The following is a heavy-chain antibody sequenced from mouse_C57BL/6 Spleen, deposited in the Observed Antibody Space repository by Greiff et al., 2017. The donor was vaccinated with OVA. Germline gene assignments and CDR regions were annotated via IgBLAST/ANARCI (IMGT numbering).Heavy chain of an antibody. D-gene: IGHD2-12*01. J-gene: IGHJ3*01. CDR1: GYTFTSYW. V-gene: IGHV1-55*01. CDR2: IYPGSGST. CDR3: AREGGRDDTEFAY. Sequence: VQLQQPGAELVKPGASVKMSCKASGYTFTSYWITWVKQRPGQGLEWIGDIYPGSGSTNYNEKFKSKATLTVDTSSSTAYMQLSSLTSEDSAVYDCAREGGRDDTEFAYWGQGTLVTVSA.